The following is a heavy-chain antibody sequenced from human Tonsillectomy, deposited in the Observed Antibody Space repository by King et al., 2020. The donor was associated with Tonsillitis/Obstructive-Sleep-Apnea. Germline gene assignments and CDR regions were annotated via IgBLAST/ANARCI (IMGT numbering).Heavy chain of an antibody. CDR2: IIPIFGTA. CDR3: ARGGATIDDYYYHYMDV. Sequence: VQLVQSGAEVKKPGSSVKLSCKASGGTFRSYDISWVRQAPGQGLEWMGGIIPIFGTANYAQKFQGRVTITADESTSTAYMELSSLRSEDTAVDYCARGGATIDDYYYHYMDVWGKGTTVTVSS. J-gene: IGHJ6*03. V-gene: IGHV1-69*12. CDR1: GGTFRSYD. D-gene: IGHD5-12*01.